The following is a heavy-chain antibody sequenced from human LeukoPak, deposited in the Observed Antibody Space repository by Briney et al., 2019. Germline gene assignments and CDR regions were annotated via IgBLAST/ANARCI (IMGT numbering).Heavy chain of an antibody. Sequence: GGSLRLSCAASGFTFSSYAMSWVRQAPGKGLEWVSAISGSGGSTYYADSVKSRFTISRDNAQNSVYLQMNSLRAEDTAVYSCATLLLGPIRSSAQSESDLWGQGTLVTVSS. V-gene: IGHV3-23*01. D-gene: IGHD1-26*01. CDR2: ISGSGGST. J-gene: IGHJ5*02. CDR3: ATLLLGPIRSSAQSESDL. CDR1: GFTFSSYA.